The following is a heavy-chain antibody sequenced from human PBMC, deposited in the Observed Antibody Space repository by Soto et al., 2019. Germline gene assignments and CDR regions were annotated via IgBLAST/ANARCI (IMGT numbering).Heavy chain of an antibody. D-gene: IGHD1-1*01. CDR1: GFTFSSYG. CDR2: ISYDGNVA. V-gene: IGHV3-30*18. CDR3: AKEGPITNWYFDY. Sequence: QVQLVESGGGVVQPGRSLRLSCAASGFTFSSYGMHWVRQAPGKGLEWVAVISYDGNVAYYADSVRGRFTISRDNSKITLYLQMNSLRTEDTAIYYCAKEGPITNWYFDYWGQGTLVTVSS. J-gene: IGHJ4*02.